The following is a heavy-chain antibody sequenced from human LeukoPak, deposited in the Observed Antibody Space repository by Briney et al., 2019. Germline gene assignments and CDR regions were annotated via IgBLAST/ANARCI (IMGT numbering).Heavy chain of an antibody. D-gene: IGHD7-27*01. Sequence: GGSLRLSCAASGFTFSRYEMNWVRQAPGKGLEWVSYVSSSGSTIYYADSVKGRFTISRDNAKNSLYLQMNSLRAEDTAVYYCARDLNWETYWGQGTLVSVSS. CDR1: GFTFSRYE. CDR3: ARDLNWETY. J-gene: IGHJ4*02. V-gene: IGHV3-48*03. CDR2: VSSSGSTI.